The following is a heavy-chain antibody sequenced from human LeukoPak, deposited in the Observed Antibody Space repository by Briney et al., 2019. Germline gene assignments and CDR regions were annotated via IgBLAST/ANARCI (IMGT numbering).Heavy chain of an antibody. Sequence: PGGSLRLSCSASGFTFSSYAMHWVRQALGKGLEYVSAISSNGGSTYYADSVKGRFTISRDNSKNTLYLQMSSLRAEDTAVYYCARERSGSYCLWGQGTLVTVSS. CDR2: ISSNGGST. J-gene: IGHJ4*02. V-gene: IGHV3-64D*09. D-gene: IGHD1-26*01. CDR1: GFTFSSYA. CDR3: ARERSGSYCL.